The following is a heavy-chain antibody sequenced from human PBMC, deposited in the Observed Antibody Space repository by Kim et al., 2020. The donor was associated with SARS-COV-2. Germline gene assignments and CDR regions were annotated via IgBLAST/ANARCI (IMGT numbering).Heavy chain of an antibody. V-gene: IGHV1-18*01. J-gene: IGHJ6*02. CDR3: ARGLQGLDV. CDR2: NGNT. Sequence: NGNTKYAQKLRGRVTMTTDTSTSTVYMELRSLRSDDTAVYYCARGLQGLDVWGQGTTVTVSS.